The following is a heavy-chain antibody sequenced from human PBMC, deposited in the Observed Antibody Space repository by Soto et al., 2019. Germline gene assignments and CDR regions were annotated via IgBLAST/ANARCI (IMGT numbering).Heavy chain of an antibody. Sequence: SETLSLTCTVSGGSISSYYWSWIRQPPGKGLEWIGYIYYSGSTNYNPSLKSRVTISVDTSKNQFSLKLSSVTAADTAVYYCARRPLCSGGSCYPKLYFDYWGQGTLVTVSS. D-gene: IGHD2-15*01. CDR2: IYYSGST. J-gene: IGHJ4*02. V-gene: IGHV4-59*01. CDR3: ARRPLCSGGSCYPKLYFDY. CDR1: GGSISSYY.